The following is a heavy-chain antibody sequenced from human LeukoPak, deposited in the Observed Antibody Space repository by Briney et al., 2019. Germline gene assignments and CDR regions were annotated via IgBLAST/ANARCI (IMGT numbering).Heavy chain of an antibody. CDR1: GFTFSSYS. V-gene: IGHV3-21*01. CDR3: AQDRGYCSGGSCYAQI. J-gene: IGHJ3*02. CDR2: ISSSSSYI. D-gene: IGHD2-15*01. Sequence: PGGSLRLSCAASGFTFSSYSMNWVRQAPGKGLEWVSSISSSSSYIYYADSVKGRFTISRDNAKNSLYLQMNSLRAEDTAVYYCAQDRGYCSGGSCYAQIWGQGTMVTVSS.